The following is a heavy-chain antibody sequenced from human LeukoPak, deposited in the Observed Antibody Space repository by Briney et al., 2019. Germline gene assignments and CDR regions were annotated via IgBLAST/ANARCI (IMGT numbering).Heavy chain of an antibody. Sequence: SETLSLTCAVYDESFSGYYCSWIRQPPRKGLEWIGEIDHSGSTNYNPSLQSRDTISVDTSKNQFSLKVSSVSAADTAVYYCARGNRPYGEHEAFDIWGHGTTVTVSP. J-gene: IGHJ3*02. CDR1: DESFSGYY. CDR3: ARGNRPYGEHEAFDI. V-gene: IGHV4-34*01. D-gene: IGHD3-10*01. CDR2: IDHSGST.